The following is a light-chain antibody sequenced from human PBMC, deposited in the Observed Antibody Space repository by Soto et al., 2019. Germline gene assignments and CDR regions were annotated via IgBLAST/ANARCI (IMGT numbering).Light chain of an antibody. CDR2: VAS. CDR3: QQSYRPPYT. CDR1: QSISSY. Sequence: DSQMTQSPSSLSASVGDRVTITCRARQSISSYLNWYQQKPGKAPKFLIYVASTLQSGVPSRFSGSGSGTDFTLTITSLQPEDFATYYCQQSYRPPYTFGGGTKLEIK. J-gene: IGKJ2*01. V-gene: IGKV1-39*01.